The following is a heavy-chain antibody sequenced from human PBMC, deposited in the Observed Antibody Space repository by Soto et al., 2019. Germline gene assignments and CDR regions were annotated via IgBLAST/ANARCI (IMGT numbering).Heavy chain of an antibody. CDR2: IDPSDSYT. D-gene: IGHD5-12*01. J-gene: IGHJ6*02. Sequence: PGESLKISCKGSGYSFTSYWISWVRQMPGKGLEWMGRIDPSDSYTNYSPSFQGHVTISADKSISTAYLQWSSLKASDTAMYYCARLGMATTNYYYGMDVWGQGTTVTVSS. V-gene: IGHV5-10-1*01. CDR3: ARLGMATTNYYYGMDV. CDR1: GYSFTSYW.